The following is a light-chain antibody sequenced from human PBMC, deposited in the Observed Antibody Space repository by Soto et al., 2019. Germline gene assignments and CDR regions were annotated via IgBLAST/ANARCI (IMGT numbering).Light chain of an antibody. Sequence: DIQMTQSPSTLSASVGDRVTITCRASQSISSWLAWYRQKLGKAPDLLIYKASSLEIGVPSRFSGSGSGTEFTLTISSLQPDDFATYYCQQYNTYPWTFGQGTKVEIK. J-gene: IGKJ1*01. CDR1: QSISSW. V-gene: IGKV1-5*03. CDR3: QQYNTYPWT. CDR2: KAS.